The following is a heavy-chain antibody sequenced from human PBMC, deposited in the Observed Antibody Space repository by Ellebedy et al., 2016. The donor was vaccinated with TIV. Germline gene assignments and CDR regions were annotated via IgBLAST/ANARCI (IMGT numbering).Heavy chain of an antibody. D-gene: IGHD3-3*01. CDR1: GYTFTGYY. Sequence: ASVKVSCKASGYTFTGYYMHWVRQATGQGLEWMAWMDPNSGDTGYAQNFQGRVTMTRNTSISTAYMELSSLRSDDTAVYYCAGTFLLGLNFYYYGMDVWGQGTTVTVSS. CDR2: MDPNSGDT. J-gene: IGHJ6*02. CDR3: AGTFLLGLNFYYYGMDV. V-gene: IGHV1-8*02.